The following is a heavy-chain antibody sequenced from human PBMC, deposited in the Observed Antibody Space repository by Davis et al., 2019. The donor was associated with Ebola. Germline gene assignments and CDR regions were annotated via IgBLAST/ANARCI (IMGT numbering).Heavy chain of an antibody. Sequence: PGGSLRLSCAASGFTFSSYAMHWVRQAPGKGLEWVAVISYDGSNKYYADSVKGRFTISRDNSKNTLYLQMNSLRAEDTAVYYCASETIVVVIGDAFDIWGQGTMVTVSS. CDR1: GFTFSSYA. CDR2: ISYDGSNK. D-gene: IGHD3-22*01. V-gene: IGHV3-30*04. CDR3: ASETIVVVIGDAFDI. J-gene: IGHJ3*02.